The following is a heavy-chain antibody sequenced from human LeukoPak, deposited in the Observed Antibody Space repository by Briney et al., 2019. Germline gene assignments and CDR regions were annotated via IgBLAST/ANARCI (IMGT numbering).Heavy chain of an antibody. CDR2: IYYSGST. J-gene: IGHJ6*03. V-gene: IGHV4-59*01. D-gene: IGHD3-16*01. CDR3: AREASQKGAHYMDV. CDR1: GGSISSYY. Sequence: SETLSLTCTVSGGSISSYYWSWIRQPPGKGLEWIGYIYYSGSTNYNPSLKSRVTISVDTSKNQFSLKLSSVTAADTAVYYCAREASQKGAHYMDVWGKGTTVTISS.